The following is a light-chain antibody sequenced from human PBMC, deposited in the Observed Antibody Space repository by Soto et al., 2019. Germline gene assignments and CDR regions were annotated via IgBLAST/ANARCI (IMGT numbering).Light chain of an antibody. CDR3: QQRTNWPRLWT. CDR1: QSIGTS. J-gene: IGKJ4*01. CDR2: DAS. V-gene: IGKV3-11*01. Sequence: EIVLTQSPATLSLSPGDRATLSCRAGQSIGTSLAWYQQRPGRAPRLLIYDASNRATGIPARFSGSVSGTDFTLTVSSLEPEDFAVYYCQQRTNWPRLWTVGGGTKVEIK.